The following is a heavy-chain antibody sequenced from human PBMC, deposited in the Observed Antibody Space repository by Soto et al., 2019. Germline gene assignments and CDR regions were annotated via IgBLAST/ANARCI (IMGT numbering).Heavy chain of an antibody. D-gene: IGHD6-13*01. CDR3: ARRTEPLIAAAGTRGFDP. CDR1: GGSISSSSYY. Sequence: ETLSLTCTVSGGSISSSSYYWGWIRQPPGKGLEWIGSIYYSGSTYYNPSLKSRVTISVDTSKNQFSLKLSSVTAADTAVYYCARRTEPLIAAAGTRGFDPWGQGTLVTVSS. J-gene: IGHJ5*02. V-gene: IGHV4-39*01. CDR2: IYYSGST.